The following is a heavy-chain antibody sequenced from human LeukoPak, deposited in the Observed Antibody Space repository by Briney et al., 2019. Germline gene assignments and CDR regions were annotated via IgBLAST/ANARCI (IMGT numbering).Heavy chain of an antibody. CDR3: ARGGGYCSGGSCFAYKPQLNWFDP. D-gene: IGHD2-15*01. V-gene: IGHV1-8*03. CDR1: GYTFTSYD. Sequence: ASVKVSCKASGYTFTSYDINWVRQATGQGLEWMGWMNPNSGNTGYAQKFQGRVTITRDTSISTAYMELSSLRSEDTAVYYCARGGGYCSGGSCFAYKPQLNWFDPWGQGTLVTVSS. CDR2: MNPNSGNT. J-gene: IGHJ5*02.